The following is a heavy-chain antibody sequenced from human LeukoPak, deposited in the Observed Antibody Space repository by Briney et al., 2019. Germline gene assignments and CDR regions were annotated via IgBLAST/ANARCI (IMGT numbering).Heavy chain of an antibody. V-gene: IGHV3-21*01. CDR2: ISSSSYI. J-gene: IGHJ4*02. CDR3: ARGTNYYDSSGSNFDY. CDR1: GFTFSSYS. D-gene: IGHD3-22*01. Sequence: GGSLRLSCAASGFTFSSYSMNWVRQAPGKGLEWVSSISSSSYIYYADSVKGRFTISRDNAKNSLYLQMNSLRAEDTAVYYCARGTNYYDSSGSNFDYWGQGTLVTVSS.